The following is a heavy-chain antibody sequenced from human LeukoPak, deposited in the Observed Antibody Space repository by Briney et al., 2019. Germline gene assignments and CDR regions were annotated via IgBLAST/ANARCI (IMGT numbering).Heavy chain of an antibody. D-gene: IGHD3-22*01. CDR1: GFTVSSNY. Sequence: GGSLRLSCAASGFTVSSNYMSWVRQAPGKGLEWVSVIYVDGSTYYADSVQGRFTISRDNSKNTQYLQMNSLRAEDTAVYYCARDDSAYFDYWGQGTLVTVSS. V-gene: IGHV3-53*01. CDR3: ARDDSAYFDY. CDR2: IYVDGST. J-gene: IGHJ4*02.